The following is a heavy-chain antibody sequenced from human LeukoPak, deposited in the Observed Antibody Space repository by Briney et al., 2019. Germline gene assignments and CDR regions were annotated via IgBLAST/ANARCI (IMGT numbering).Heavy chain of an antibody. CDR2: FDPEDGET. Sequence: ASVKVSCKVSGYTLTELSMHWVRQAPGKGIEWMGGFDPEDGETIYAQKFQGRVTMTEDTSTDTAYMELSSLRSEDTAVYYCATAPYDSSENWFDHWGQGTLVTVSS. CDR3: ATAPYDSSENWFDH. CDR1: GYTLTELS. V-gene: IGHV1-24*01. D-gene: IGHD3-22*01. J-gene: IGHJ5*02.